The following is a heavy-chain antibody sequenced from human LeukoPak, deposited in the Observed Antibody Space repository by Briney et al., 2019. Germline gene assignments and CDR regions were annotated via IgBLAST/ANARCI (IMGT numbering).Heavy chain of an antibody. Sequence: GGSLRLSCAASGVTVSSDYMSWIRQAPGKGLEWVSYISSSSSYTNYADSVKGRFTISRDNAKNSLYLQMNSLRAEDTAVYYCARVWFGELLNSWGQGTLVTVSS. V-gene: IGHV3-11*05. CDR3: ARVWFGELLNS. CDR2: ISSSSSYT. J-gene: IGHJ4*02. D-gene: IGHD3-10*01. CDR1: GVTVSSDY.